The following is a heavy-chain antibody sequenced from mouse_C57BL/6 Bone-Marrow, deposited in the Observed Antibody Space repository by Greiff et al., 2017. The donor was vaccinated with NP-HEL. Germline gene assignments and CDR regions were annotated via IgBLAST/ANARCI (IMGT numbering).Heavy chain of an antibody. J-gene: IGHJ2*01. CDR2: ISSGGSYT. CDR1: GFTFSSYG. V-gene: IGHV5-6*02. CDR3: ARHGFDY. Sequence: EVMLVESGGDLVKPGGSLKLSCAASGFTFSSYGMSWVRQTPDKRLEWVATISSGGSYTYYPDSVKGRFTISRDNAKNTLYLQMSSLKSEDTAMYYCARHGFDYWGQGTTLTVSS.